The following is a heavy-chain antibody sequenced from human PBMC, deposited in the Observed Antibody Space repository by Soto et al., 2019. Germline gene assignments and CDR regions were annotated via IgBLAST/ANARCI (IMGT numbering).Heavy chain of an antibody. J-gene: IGHJ6*02. CDR2: INSDGSST. CDR3: ARVATAAGGTYYYNGMDV. V-gene: IGHV3-74*01. D-gene: IGHD6-13*01. Sequence: EVQLVESGGGLIQPGGSLRLSCTASGFTFSIYWMYWVRQAPGKGLVWVSHINSDGSSTNYADSVKGRFTISRDNGKNTLYMQMNSLRAEDTAVYYCARVATAAGGTYYYNGMDVWGQGTTVTVSS. CDR1: GFTFSIYW.